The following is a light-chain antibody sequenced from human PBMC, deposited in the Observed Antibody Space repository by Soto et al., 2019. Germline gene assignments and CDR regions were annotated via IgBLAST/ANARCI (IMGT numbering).Light chain of an antibody. CDR3: QQFSNVPPMYT. CDR2: DAS. J-gene: IGKJ2*01. V-gene: IGKV1-33*01. CDR1: QDISNY. Sequence: IQMTQSPSSLSVSVGDRVTITCQASQDISNYVTWYQQKPGKAPKLLIYDASKLATGVPSRFSGSGSGTHFTFTINSLQPDDIATYYCQQFSNVPPMYTFGQGTKLEI.